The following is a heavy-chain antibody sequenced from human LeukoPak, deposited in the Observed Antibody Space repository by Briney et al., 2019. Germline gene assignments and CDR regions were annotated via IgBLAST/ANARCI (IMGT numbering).Heavy chain of an antibody. CDR2: IYYSGST. CDR3: ARVRIAAAGWGYFDY. J-gene: IGHJ4*02. CDR1: GGSISSYY. Sequence: SETLSLTCTVSGGSISSYYWSWIRQPPGKGLEWIGYIYYSGSTNYNPSLKSRVIISVDTSKNQFSLKLSSVTAADTAVYYCARVRIAAAGWGYFDYWGQGTLVTVSS. D-gene: IGHD6-13*01. V-gene: IGHV4-59*08.